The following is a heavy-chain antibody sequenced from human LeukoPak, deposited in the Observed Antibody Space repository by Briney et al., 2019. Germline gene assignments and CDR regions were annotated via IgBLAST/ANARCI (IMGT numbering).Heavy chain of an antibody. V-gene: IGHV3-21*01. CDR1: GFTFSSYS. CDR3: ARDASVLRYLYYFDY. D-gene: IGHD3-9*01. CDR2: ISSSSSYI. Sequence: GGSLRLSCAASGFTFSSYSMNWVRQAPGKGLEWVSSISSSSSYIYYADSVKGRFTISRDNAKNSLYLQMNSLRAEDTAVYYCARDASVLRYLYYFDYWGQGTLVTVSS. J-gene: IGHJ4*02.